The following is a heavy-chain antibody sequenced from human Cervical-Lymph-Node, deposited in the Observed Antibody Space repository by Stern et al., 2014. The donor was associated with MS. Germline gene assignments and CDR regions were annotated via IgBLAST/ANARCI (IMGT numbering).Heavy chain of an antibody. CDR3: SRGGTPEF. Sequence: QVQLVQSGAEVKKPGSSVKVSCSASRGTFGTYTLTCVRQAPGQGLEWMGRIIPTLGLATYAPKFQGRLTLTADKSTSTAYMALSSLTSDDTAVYFCSRGGTPEFWGPGTLVTVSS. J-gene: IGHJ4*02. D-gene: IGHD3-10*01. CDR2: IIPTLGLA. V-gene: IGHV1-69*02. CDR1: RGTFGTYT.